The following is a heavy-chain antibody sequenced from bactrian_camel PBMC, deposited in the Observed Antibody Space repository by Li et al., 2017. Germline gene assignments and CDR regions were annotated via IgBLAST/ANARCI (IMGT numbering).Heavy chain of an antibody. CDR1: GLPSDAPD. CDR2: ISSDGTT. D-gene: IGHD7*01. CDR3: AVDFEVARSGNWCWLVSR. Sequence: QLVESGGGSVQAGGSLRLSCTASGLPSDAPDLGWYRQAPGNECEAVALISSDGTTYYANAVKGRFTISRENAKNALYLQMNSLKPEDTAVYYCAVDFEVARSGNWCWLVSRRGHGTQVTVS. J-gene: IGHJ4*01. V-gene: IGHV3S55*01.